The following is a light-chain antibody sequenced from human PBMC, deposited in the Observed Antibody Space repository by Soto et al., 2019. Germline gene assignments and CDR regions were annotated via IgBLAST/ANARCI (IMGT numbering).Light chain of an antibody. Sequence: DIQMTQSPSSLSASVGDRVTITCRASQGISNYLAWYQQKPGKVPKLLIYAASTLQSGVPSRXXXSGSGTXXXXXXXXXXPXDVATYYCQKYNSAPLTFGGGTKVEIK. CDR1: QGISNY. J-gene: IGKJ4*01. CDR3: QKYNSAPLT. CDR2: AAS. V-gene: IGKV1-27*01.